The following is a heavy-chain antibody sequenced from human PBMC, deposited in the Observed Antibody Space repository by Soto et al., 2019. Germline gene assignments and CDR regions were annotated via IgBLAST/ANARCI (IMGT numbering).Heavy chain of an antibody. D-gene: IGHD2-2*01. CDR1: GYTFSSYG. J-gene: IGHJ4*02. CDR2: ISAYNGTT. CDR3: ARDCSSTTCHGVDS. V-gene: IGHV1-18*01. Sequence: ASVKVSCKASGYTFSSYGITWVRQAPGQGLEWMGWISAYNGTTNYTQKFQGRVTLTTDTSTRTAYMELRSLRSDDTAVYYCARDCSSTTCHGVDSWGQGTLVTVSS.